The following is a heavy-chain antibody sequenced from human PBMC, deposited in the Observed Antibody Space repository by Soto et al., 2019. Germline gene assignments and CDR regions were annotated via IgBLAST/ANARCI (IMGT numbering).Heavy chain of an antibody. CDR3: AREYTAWPLAYGLDV. CDR2: ISSRSDI. Sequence: GGSLRLSCVGSGLTFSTYSINWVRQAPGKGLEWVSSISSRSDIYYADSVKGRFTISRDNAKNSVSLQMNSLRAEDTAVYYCAREYTAWPLAYGLDVWGQGTTVTVSS. V-gene: IGHV3-21*01. J-gene: IGHJ6*02. D-gene: IGHD2-2*02. CDR1: GLTFSTYS.